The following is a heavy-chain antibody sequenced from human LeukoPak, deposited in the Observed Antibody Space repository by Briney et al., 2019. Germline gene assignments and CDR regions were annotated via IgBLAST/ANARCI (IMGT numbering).Heavy chain of an antibody. CDR3: ARELEYYYGSGSFDY. V-gene: IGHV1-2*02. D-gene: IGHD3-10*01. Sequence: ASVKVSCKASGYTFTGYYMHWVRQAPGQGLEWMGWINPNSGGTNYAQKFQGGVTMTRDTSISTAYMELSRLRSDDTAVYYCARELEYYYGSGSFDYWGQGTLVTVSS. CDR1: GYTFTGYY. CDR2: INPNSGGT. J-gene: IGHJ4*02.